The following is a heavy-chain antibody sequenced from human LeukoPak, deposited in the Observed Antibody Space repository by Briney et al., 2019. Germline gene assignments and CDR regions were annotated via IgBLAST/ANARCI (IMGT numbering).Heavy chain of an antibody. D-gene: IGHD1-26*01. CDR3: ARDRRDAYYYTYYYMDV. J-gene: IGHJ6*03. V-gene: IGHV3-7*01. CDR1: GFTFSSFW. Sequence: TGVSLRLSCAASGFTFSSFWMSWVRQAPGKGLEGVANIKQDGSDIYYVDSVKGRFTISRDNAKNSLYLQMNSLRAEDTAVYYCARDRRDAYYYTYYYMDVWGKGTTVTVSS. CDR2: IKQDGSDI.